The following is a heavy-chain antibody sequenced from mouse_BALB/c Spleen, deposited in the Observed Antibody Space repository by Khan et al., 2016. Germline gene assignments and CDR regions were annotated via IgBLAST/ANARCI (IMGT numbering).Heavy chain of an antibody. J-gene: IGHJ4*01. CDR3: AKSPNWRNYTLDY. CDR2: IWGDGST. V-gene: IGHV2-3*01. CDR1: GFSLITYG. Sequence: QVQLKESGPGLVAPSQSLSITCTVSGFSLITYGVTWVRQPPGKGLEWLGVIWGDGSTNYHSALMSRLTITKANSKSQVFLRLNSLQTDDTATYYFAKSPNWRNYTLDYWGQGTSVTVSS. D-gene: IGHD4-1*01.